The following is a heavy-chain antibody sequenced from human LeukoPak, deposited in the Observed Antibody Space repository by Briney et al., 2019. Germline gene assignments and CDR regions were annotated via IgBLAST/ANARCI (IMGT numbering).Heavy chain of an antibody. V-gene: IGHV1-18*01. D-gene: IGHD6-13*01. J-gene: IGHJ6*03. CDR2: ISAYNGNT. CDR1: GHTFSSYG. CDR3: ATTVSSSWYVGYYYYMDV. Sequence: ASVKVSCKTSGHTFSSYGISWVRQAPGQGLEWMGWISAYNGNTNYAQKLQGRVTMTTDTSTSTAYMELRSLRSDDTAVYYCATTVSSSWYVGYYYYMDVWGKGTTVTVSS.